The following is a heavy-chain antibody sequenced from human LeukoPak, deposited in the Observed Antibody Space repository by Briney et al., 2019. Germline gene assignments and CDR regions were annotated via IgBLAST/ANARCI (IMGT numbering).Heavy chain of an antibody. CDR1: GYTFTSYA. J-gene: IGHJ5*02. CDR2: INAGNGNT. D-gene: IGHD2-2*01. V-gene: IGHV1-3*01. CDR3: ARDPVIVVVPAAIGNWFDP. Sequence: ASVKVSCKASGYTFTSYAMHWVRQAPGQRLEWMGWINAGNGNTKYSQKFQGRVTITRDTSASTAYMELSSLSSEDTAVYYCARDPVIVVVPAAIGNWFDPWGQGTLVTVSS.